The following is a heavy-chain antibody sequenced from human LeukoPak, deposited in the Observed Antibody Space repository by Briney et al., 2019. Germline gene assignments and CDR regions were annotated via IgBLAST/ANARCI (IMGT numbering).Heavy chain of an antibody. Sequence: GASVKVSCKASGYTFTGYYMHWMRQAPGQGLEWMGWINPNSGGTNYAQKFQGRVTMTRDTSISTAYMELSRLRSDDTAVYYCARAVPAARYCTNGVCYFDYWGQGTLVTVSS. J-gene: IGHJ4*02. V-gene: IGHV1-2*02. CDR3: ARAVPAARYCTNGVCYFDY. CDR1: GYTFTGYY. CDR2: INPNSGGT. D-gene: IGHD2-8*01.